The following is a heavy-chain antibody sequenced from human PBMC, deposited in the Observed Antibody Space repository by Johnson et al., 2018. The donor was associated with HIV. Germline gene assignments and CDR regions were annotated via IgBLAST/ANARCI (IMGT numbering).Heavy chain of an antibody. CDR3: ARGPRHTYHYDSSGYSGAFDI. CDR1: GFIFSDYY. Sequence: EVQLVESGGGLVKPGGSLRLSCAASGFIFSDYYMSWIRQAPGKGLEWVSAISGSGGSTYYADSVKGRFTISRDNSKNTLYLQMNSLRAEDTAVYYCARGPRHTYHYDSSGYSGAFDIWGQGTMVTVSS. J-gene: IGHJ3*02. CDR2: ISGSGGST. D-gene: IGHD3-22*01. V-gene: IGHV3-23*04.